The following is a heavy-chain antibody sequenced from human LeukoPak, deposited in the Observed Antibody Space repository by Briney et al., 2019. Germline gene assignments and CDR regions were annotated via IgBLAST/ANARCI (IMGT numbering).Heavy chain of an antibody. CDR1: GFTFSSYA. J-gene: IGHJ5*02. D-gene: IGHD1-26*01. CDR2: ISYDGSNN. CDR3: AREGGSPNWFDP. Sequence: QAGGSLRLSCAASGFTFSSYAMSWVRQAPGKGLEWVAVISYDGSNNYYADSVKGRFTISRDNSKNTLYLQMNSLRAEDTAVYYCAREGGSPNWFDPWGQGTLVTVSS. V-gene: IGHV3-30-3*01.